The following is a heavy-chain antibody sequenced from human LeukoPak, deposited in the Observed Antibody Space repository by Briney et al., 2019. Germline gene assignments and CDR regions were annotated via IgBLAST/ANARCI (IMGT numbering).Heavy chain of an antibody. Sequence: PGRSLRLSCAASGFTFSSYAMHWVRQAPGKGLEWVALISYDGSNKYYADSVKGRFTISRDNSKNTLYLQMNSLRAEDTAVYYCARELSYTTGWYDYWGQGTLVTVSS. J-gene: IGHJ4*02. CDR2: ISYDGSNK. CDR1: GFTFSSYA. CDR3: ARELSYTTGWYDY. D-gene: IGHD6-19*01. V-gene: IGHV3-30-3*01.